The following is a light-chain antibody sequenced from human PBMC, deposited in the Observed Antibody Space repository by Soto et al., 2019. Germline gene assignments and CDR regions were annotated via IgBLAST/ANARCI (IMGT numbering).Light chain of an antibody. Sequence: EIALTQSPGTLSFSPGERATLSCRASQSVSSSYVAWYQQKPGQTPRLVIYGASTRATGTPDRFSGSGSGTDFTLTISGLEAEDFAVYFCLQFGISPYTFGQGTKLEV. CDR2: GAS. V-gene: IGKV3-20*01. J-gene: IGKJ2*01. CDR1: QSVSSSY. CDR3: LQFGISPYT.